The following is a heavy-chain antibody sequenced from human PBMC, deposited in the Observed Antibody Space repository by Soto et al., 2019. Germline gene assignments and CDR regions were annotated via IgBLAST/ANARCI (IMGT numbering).Heavy chain of an antibody. CDR1: GFTFSSYG. Sequence: QVQLVESGGGVVQPGRSLRLSCAGSGFTFSSYGMHWVRQAPGKGLEWVAVISYDGSNKYYADSVKGRFTISRDNSKNSLXLQMNRLRAEDTAVYYCAKDLYYYGAGTYPYGRDVWGQGTTVTVSS. CDR3: AKDLYYYGAGTYPYGRDV. D-gene: IGHD3-10*01. CDR2: ISYDGSNK. J-gene: IGHJ6*02. V-gene: IGHV3-30*18.